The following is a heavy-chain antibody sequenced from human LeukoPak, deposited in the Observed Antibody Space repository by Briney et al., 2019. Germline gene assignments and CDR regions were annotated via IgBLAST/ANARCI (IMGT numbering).Heavy chain of an antibody. CDR3: ARDVLLWYGEARADAFDI. CDR1: GYFISSGYY. Sequence: PSETLSLTCTVSGYFISSGYYWGWIRLPPGKGLEWIGSIYHSGGTYYKSSLKSRVTMSVNTSKNQFSLKLGSVTAADTAVYYCARDVLLWYGEARADAFDIWGPGTMVTVSS. J-gene: IGHJ3*02. D-gene: IGHD3-10*01. CDR2: IYHSGGT. V-gene: IGHV4-38-2*02.